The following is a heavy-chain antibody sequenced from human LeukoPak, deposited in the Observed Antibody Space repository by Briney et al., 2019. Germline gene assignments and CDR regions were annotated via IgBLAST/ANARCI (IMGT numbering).Heavy chain of an antibody. CDR3: AITGYYYDSSGYSPYFDY. CDR2: ISYDGSNK. Sequence: GGSLRLSCAASGFTFSSYAMHWVRQAPGKGLEWVAVISYDGSNKYYAGSVKGRFTISRDNSKNTLYLQMNSLRAEDTAVYYCAITGYYYDSSGYSPYFDYWGQGTLVTVSS. D-gene: IGHD3-22*01. CDR1: GFTFSSYA. V-gene: IGHV3-30-3*01. J-gene: IGHJ4*02.